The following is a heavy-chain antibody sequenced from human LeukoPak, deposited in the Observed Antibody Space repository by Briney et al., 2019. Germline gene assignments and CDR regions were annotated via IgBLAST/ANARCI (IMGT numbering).Heavy chain of an antibody. J-gene: IGHJ6*02. CDR2: IYYSGST. Sequence: PSETLSLTCTVSGGSISSSSFYWGWIRQPPGKGLEWIGTIYYSGSTYYNPSLRSRVTISVDTSKNQFSLHLSSVTAADTAVYYCARHFCGGDCYSFYYYYYGMDVWGQGTTVTVSS. CDR3: ARHFCGGDCYSFYYYYYGMDV. CDR1: GGSISSSSFY. D-gene: IGHD2-21*02. V-gene: IGHV4-39*01.